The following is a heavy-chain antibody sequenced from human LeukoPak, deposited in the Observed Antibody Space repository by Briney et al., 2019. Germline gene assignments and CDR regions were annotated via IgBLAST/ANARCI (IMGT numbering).Heavy chain of an antibody. CDR3: AREIDRDDYNRFFDY. CDR1: GYTFASYY. J-gene: IGHJ4*02. V-gene: IGHV1-46*01. Sequence: ASVKVSCKASGYTFASYYMQWVRQAPGQGLEWMGIINPSAGGTSYAQKFQGRVTMTRDTSASTAYTEMRSLRSEDTAVYYCAREIDRDDYNRFFDYWGQGTLVTVSS. CDR2: INPSAGGT. D-gene: IGHD5-24*01.